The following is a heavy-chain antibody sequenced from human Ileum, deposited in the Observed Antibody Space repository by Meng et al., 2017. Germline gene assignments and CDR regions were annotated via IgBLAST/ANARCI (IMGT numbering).Heavy chain of an antibody. CDR1: GGSVSTSDYQ. J-gene: IGHJ4*02. D-gene: IGHD7-27*01. Sequence: QLLLAYRGQGRVRPSETLSLICTVSGGSVSTSDYQWGWIRQPPGKGLEWIGYAGTNYNPSLKSRVTISVDTSKRQFSLKLTSVTAADTAVYYCARDHWGSLDYWGQGILVTVSS. CDR3: ARDHWGSLDY. V-gene: IGHV4-61*08. CDR2: AGT.